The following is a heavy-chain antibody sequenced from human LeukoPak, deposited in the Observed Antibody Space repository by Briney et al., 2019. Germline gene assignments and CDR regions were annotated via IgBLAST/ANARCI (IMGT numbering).Heavy chain of an antibody. CDR1: GFTFSSYG. J-gene: IGHJ3*02. V-gene: IGHV3-33*01. Sequence: PGGSLRLSCAASGFTFSSYGMHWVRQAPGKGLEWVAVIWYDGSNKYYADSVKGRFTISRDNSKNTLHLQMNSLRAEDTAVYYCARDSGLWFGELPDAFDIWGQGTMVTVSS. D-gene: IGHD3-10*01. CDR2: IWYDGSNK. CDR3: ARDSGLWFGELPDAFDI.